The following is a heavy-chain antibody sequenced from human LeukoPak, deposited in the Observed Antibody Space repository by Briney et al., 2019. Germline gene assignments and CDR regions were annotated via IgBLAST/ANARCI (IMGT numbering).Heavy chain of an antibody. J-gene: IGHJ3*02. CDR2: ISAYNGNK. D-gene: IGHD6-6*01. CDR3: ARDRWSSSSSEGALDI. Sequence: ASVKLACKASGCTFTNYGISWVRHAPGPGLDWLGWISAYNGNKVYAQELQGRVTMTTDTSTSTAYMELRSLRSDDTAVYYCARDRWSSSSSEGALDIWGQGTMVTVS. CDR1: GCTFTNYG. V-gene: IGHV1-18*01.